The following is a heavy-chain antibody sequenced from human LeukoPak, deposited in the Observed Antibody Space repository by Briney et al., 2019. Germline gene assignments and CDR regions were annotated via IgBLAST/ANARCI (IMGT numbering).Heavy chain of an antibody. V-gene: IGHV4-59*01. J-gene: IGHJ6*02. CDR1: GGSIKTYY. CDR3: ARATNVDYFYYYGMDV. D-gene: IGHD1-14*01. Sequence: SETLSLTCTVSGGSIKTYYWSWIRHPPGQGLEWIGYIYDSGITTYNPSLESRVTISIDTSKNQFSLKLSSVTAADTAIYYCARATNVDYFYYYGMDVWGQGTTVTVCS. CDR2: IYDSGIT.